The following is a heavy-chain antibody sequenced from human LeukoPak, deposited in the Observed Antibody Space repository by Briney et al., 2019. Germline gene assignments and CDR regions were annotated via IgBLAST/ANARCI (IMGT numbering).Heavy chain of an antibody. CDR1: GGSFSGYY. V-gene: IGHV4-34*01. CDR2: INHSGST. Sequence: SETLSLTCAVYGGSFSGYYWSWIRQPPGKGLEWIGEINHSGSTNYNPSLKSRVTISVDTSKNQFSLKLSSVTAADTAVYYCARGNYDFWSGYSYNYYYYYYGMDVWGQGTTVTVSS. CDR3: ARGNYDFWSGYSYNYYYYYYGMDV. J-gene: IGHJ6*02. D-gene: IGHD3-3*01.